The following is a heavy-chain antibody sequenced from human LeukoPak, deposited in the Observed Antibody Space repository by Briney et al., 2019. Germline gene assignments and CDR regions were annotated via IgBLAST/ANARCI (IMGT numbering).Heavy chain of an antibody. J-gene: IGHJ4*02. CDR1: GYTFTSYG. D-gene: IGHD3-10*01. Sequence: ASVKVSCKASGYTFTSYGISWVRQAPGQGLEWMGWISAYNGNTNYAQKLQGRVTVTTDTSTSTAYMELRSLRSDDTAVYYCARDGNRILWFGEPYYFDYWGQGTLVTVSS. CDR2: ISAYNGNT. V-gene: IGHV1-18*01. CDR3: ARDGNRILWFGEPYYFDY.